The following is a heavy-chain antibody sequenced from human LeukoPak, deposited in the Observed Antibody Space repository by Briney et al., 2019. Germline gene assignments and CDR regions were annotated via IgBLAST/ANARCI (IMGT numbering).Heavy chain of an antibody. CDR3: ARDHKGYSYGYNFDY. J-gene: IGHJ4*02. Sequence: PGGSLRLSCAASGFTFSSYWMSWVRQAPGKGLEWVANIKQDGSEKYYVDSVKGRFTISRDNAKNSLYLQMNSLRAEDTAVYYCARDHKGYSYGYNFDYWGQGTLVPVSS. CDR1: GFTFSSYW. V-gene: IGHV3-7*01. D-gene: IGHD5-18*01. CDR2: IKQDGSEK.